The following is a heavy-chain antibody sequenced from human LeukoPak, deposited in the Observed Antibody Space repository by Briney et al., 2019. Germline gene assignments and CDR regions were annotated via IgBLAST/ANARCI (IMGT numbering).Heavy chain of an antibody. CDR2: IYYSGST. D-gene: IGHD6-13*01. Sequence: PSETLSLTCTVSGGSISSYYWSWIRQPPGKGLEWIGNIYYSGSTNYNPSLKSRVTISVDTSKNQFSLKRSSVPAADTAVYYCARVKKAAAFNWFDPWGQGTLVTVSS. CDR3: ARVKKAAAFNWFDP. CDR1: GGSISSYY. V-gene: IGHV4-59*12. J-gene: IGHJ5*02.